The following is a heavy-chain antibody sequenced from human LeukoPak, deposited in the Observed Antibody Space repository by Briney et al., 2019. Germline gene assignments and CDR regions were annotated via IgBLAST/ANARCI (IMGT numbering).Heavy chain of an antibody. CDR2: ISGDGGST. Sequence: PGRSLRPSCTASGFTFSSFTMSWVRQAPGKGLEWVSAISGDGGSTYYADSVKGRFTFSRDNSKNTLYLEMASLRAEDTAVYYCAKGSAVSRPYYFDYWGQGTLVTVSS. D-gene: IGHD6-13*01. V-gene: IGHV3-23*01. CDR3: AKGSAVSRPYYFDY. J-gene: IGHJ4*02. CDR1: GFTFSSFT.